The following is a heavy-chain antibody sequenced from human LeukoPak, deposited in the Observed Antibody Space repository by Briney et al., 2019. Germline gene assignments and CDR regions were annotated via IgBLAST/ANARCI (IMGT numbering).Heavy chain of an antibody. V-gene: IGHV4-34*01. CDR2: INHSGST. CDR3: ARDSIGGYSGYEYYFDY. D-gene: IGHD5-12*01. Sequence: ASETLSLTCAVYGGSVSGYYWSWIRQPPGKGLEWIGEINHSGSTNYSPSLKSRVTISVDTSKNQFSLKLSSVTAADTAVYYCARDSIGGYSGYEYYFDYWGQGTLVTVSS. CDR1: GGSVSGYY. J-gene: IGHJ4*02.